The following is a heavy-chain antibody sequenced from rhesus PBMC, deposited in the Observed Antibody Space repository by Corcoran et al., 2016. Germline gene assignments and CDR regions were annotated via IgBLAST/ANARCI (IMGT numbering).Heavy chain of an antibody. CDR3: ARGDSNYHYGLDS. J-gene: IGHJ6*01. CDR2: NNPDKGNT. CDR1: GYTFTDYY. D-gene: IGHD4-23*01. Sequence: VQLVQSGAEVKKPGASVKISCKASGYTFTDYYMHWVQQPPRQGLEWMGCNNPDKGNTKYEQKFQGKVTMTRDTSTSTAYMELSSLRSEDAAVYYCARGDSNYHYGLDSWGQGVVVTVSS. V-gene: IGHV1S2*01.